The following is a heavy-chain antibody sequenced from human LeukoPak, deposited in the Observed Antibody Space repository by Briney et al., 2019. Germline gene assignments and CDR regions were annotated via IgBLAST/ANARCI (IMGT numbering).Heavy chain of an antibody. J-gene: IGHJ5*02. Sequence: GGSLRLSCAASGFTFDDHTMPWVRQAPGKGLEWVSAISPPGGTTYFADSVKGRFTISRDNSKNTLYLQMNSLRAGDTAISYCAREISYSYDDWFDPSGHGTLVTVSS. D-gene: IGHD5-18*01. CDR3: AREISYSYDDWFDP. CDR1: GFTFDDHT. CDR2: ISPPGGTT. V-gene: IGHV3-23*01.